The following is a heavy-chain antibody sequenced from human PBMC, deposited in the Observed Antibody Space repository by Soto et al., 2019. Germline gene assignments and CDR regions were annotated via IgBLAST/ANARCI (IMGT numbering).Heavy chain of an antibody. CDR3: ARAMVRGVISPLDY. J-gene: IGHJ4*02. D-gene: IGHD3-10*01. CDR2: ISSSSSTI. Sequence: EVQLVESGGGLVQPGGSLRLSCAASGFTFSSYSMNWVRQAPGKGLEWVSYISSSSSTIYYADSVKGRFTISRDNAKNSLYLQMNSLRAEDTAVYYCARAMVRGVISPLDYWGQGTLVTVSS. CDR1: GFTFSSYS. V-gene: IGHV3-48*01.